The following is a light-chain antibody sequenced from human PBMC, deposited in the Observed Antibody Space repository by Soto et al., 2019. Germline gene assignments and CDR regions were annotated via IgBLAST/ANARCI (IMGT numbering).Light chain of an antibody. CDR2: DAS. Sequence: EIVMTQSPATLSVSPGERVTLSCRASQSISNNLAWYQHKPGRAPRVLIYDASTRATGVPVRFSGSGSGTGVTLTIMGLQSADFAVSYWQQYNNWPPKHTLGQGTKVDI. J-gene: IGKJ2*01. CDR1: QSISNN. V-gene: IGKV3-15*01. CDR3: QQYNNWPPKHT.